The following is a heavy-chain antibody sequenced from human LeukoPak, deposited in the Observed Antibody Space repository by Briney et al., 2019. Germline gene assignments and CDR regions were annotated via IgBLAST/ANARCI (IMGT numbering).Heavy chain of an antibody. V-gene: IGHV3-23*01. D-gene: IGHD5-12*01. CDR3: AKDSLSTPGYSASNY. Sequence: GGSLRLSCAASGFILSSYAMTWVRQGPGKGLEWVSVISTSGTTFYADSVKGRFTISRDNSKNTLYLQMNTLSAEDTAVYYCAKDSLSTPGYSASNYWGQGTLVTVSS. CDR1: GFILSSYA. CDR2: ISTSGTT. J-gene: IGHJ4*02.